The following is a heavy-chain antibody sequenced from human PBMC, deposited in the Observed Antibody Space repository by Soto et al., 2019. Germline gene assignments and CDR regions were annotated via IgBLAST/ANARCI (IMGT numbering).Heavy chain of an antibody. V-gene: IGHV3-33*01. CDR2: IWYDGSNK. CDR1: GFTFSSYG. Sequence: TGGSLRLSCAASGFTFSSYGMHWVRQAPGKGLEWVAVIWYDGSNKYYADSVKGRFTTSRDNSKNTLYLQMNSLRAEDTAVYYCAREGSGWQYAFDIWGQGTMVTVSS. CDR3: AREGSGWQYAFDI. D-gene: IGHD6-19*01. J-gene: IGHJ3*02.